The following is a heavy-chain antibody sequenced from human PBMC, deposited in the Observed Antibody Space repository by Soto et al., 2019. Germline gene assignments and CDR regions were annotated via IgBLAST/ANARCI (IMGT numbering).Heavy chain of an antibody. CDR1: GFNFRGEA. D-gene: IGHD2-15*01. CDR3: AKVVVQATQPRYYFYGMDV. Sequence: GGSLRLSCAASGFNFRGEAMTWVRQAPGKGLEWISALTPGGETTYYINSVKGRFTISRDNAKKSLFLQMNSLRPEDTALYYCAKVVVQATQPRYYFYGMDVWGQGTTVTVAS. V-gene: IGHV3-23*01. J-gene: IGHJ6*02. CDR2: LTPGGETT.